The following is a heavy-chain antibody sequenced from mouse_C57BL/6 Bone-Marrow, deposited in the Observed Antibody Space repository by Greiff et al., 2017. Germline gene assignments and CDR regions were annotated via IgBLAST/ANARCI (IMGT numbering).Heavy chain of an antibody. J-gene: IGHJ1*03. Sequence: QVQLQQSGAELARPGASVKLSCKASGYTFTSYGISWVKQRTGQGLEWIGEIYPRSGNTYYNEKFKGKATLTADKSSSTAYMELRSLTYEDSAVYFCARSKDYYGSRYFDVWGTGTTVTVSS. CDR3: ARSKDYYGSRYFDV. D-gene: IGHD1-1*01. V-gene: IGHV1-81*01. CDR2: IYPRSGNT. CDR1: GYTFTSYG.